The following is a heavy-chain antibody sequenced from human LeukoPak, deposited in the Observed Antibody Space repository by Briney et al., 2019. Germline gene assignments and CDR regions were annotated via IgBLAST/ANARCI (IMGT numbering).Heavy chain of an antibody. Sequence: GGSLRLSCEASGLTFSRDWMGWVRQAPGKGLEWVANIRQDGGETYYGDSVKGRFIICRDNAKNSLFLQMNRLRAEDTAVYYCATYSSLNTREFQYWGQGTLVTVSP. D-gene: IGHD3-22*01. CDR1: GLTFSRDW. CDR3: ATYSSLNTREFQY. CDR2: IRQDGGET. V-gene: IGHV3-7*01. J-gene: IGHJ1*01.